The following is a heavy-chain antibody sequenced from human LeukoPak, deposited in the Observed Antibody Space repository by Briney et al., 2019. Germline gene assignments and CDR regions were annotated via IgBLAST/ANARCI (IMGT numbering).Heavy chain of an antibody. CDR1: GFTFSSYA. CDR2: INHSGST. CDR3: ARGLPDSSGAELDY. V-gene: IGHV4-34*01. J-gene: IGHJ4*02. Sequence: SGGSLRLSCAASGFTFSSYAMSWIRQPPGKGLEWIGEINHSGSTNYNPSLKSRVTISVDTSKNQFSLKLSSVTAADTAVYYCARGLPDSSGAELDYWGQGTLVTVSS. D-gene: IGHD3-22*01.